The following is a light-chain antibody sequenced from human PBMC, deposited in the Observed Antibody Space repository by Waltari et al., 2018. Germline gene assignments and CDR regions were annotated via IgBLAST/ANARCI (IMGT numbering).Light chain of an antibody. CDR3: CSYAGPATFVV. V-gene: IGLV2-23*02. CDR2: EVY. J-gene: IGLJ2*01. CDR1: SSDVGSYTL. Sequence: QSALTQPASVSGSPGQSITISCTGMSSDVGSYTLVSWYHHFPGRAPQLIIYEVYRRPSGISDRFSGSKSGNTASLTISGLRAEDEADYYCCSYAGPATFVVFGGGTKLTVL.